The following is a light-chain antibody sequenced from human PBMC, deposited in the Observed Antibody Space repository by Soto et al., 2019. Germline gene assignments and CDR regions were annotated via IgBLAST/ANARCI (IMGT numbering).Light chain of an antibody. V-gene: IGKV3-15*01. J-gene: IGKJ3*01. CDR3: QQYNKWPFT. Sequence: EIVMTQSPATLSVSPGERATLSCRASQSVSSNLAWYQQKPGQGPRLLIYGASTRATGLPARFSGSGSGTEFTLTISSLQSGDVAVYYCQQYNKWPFTFGPGTKVDIK. CDR1: QSVSSN. CDR2: GAS.